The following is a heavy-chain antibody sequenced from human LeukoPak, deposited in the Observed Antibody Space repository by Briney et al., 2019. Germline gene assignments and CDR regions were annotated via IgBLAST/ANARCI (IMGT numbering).Heavy chain of an antibody. J-gene: IGHJ4*02. D-gene: IGHD3-9*01. CDR2: MNPNSGNT. CDR1: GYTFTSYD. CDR3: ARHAQGYFDWLLGENHFDY. Sequence: ASVKVSCKASGYTFTSYDINWVRQATGQGLEWMGWMNPNSGNTGYAQKFQGRVTMTRNTSISTAYMELSSLRSEDTAVYYCARHAQGYFDWLLGENHFDYWGQGTLVTVSS. V-gene: IGHV1-8*01.